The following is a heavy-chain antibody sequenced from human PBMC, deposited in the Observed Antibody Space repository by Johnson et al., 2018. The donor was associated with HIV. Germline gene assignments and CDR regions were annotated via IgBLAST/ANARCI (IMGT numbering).Heavy chain of an antibody. D-gene: IGHD2/OR15-2a*01. J-gene: IGHJ3*02. CDR2: IKQDGSEK. V-gene: IGHV3-7*05. Sequence: VQLVESGGGLVQSGGSLRLSCAASGFRFSRYWMSWVRQAPGKGLEWVANIKQDGSEKYYVYSAKGRFTISRDNAKNSLYLQMNSLRVEDTAVYYCARVNIAFDICGQGTMVTVSS. CDR3: ARVNIAFDI. CDR1: GFRFSRYW.